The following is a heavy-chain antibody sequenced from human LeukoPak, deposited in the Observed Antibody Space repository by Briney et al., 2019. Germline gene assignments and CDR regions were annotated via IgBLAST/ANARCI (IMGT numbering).Heavy chain of an antibody. Sequence: ASVKVSCTGSGYTFTGYYMHWVRHAPGQGLEWMGWINPNSGGTNYAQKFQGRVTMTRDTSISTAYMELSRLRSDDTAVYYCARAIVGAPIDYWGQGTLVTVSS. CDR1: GYTFTGYY. CDR2: INPNSGGT. J-gene: IGHJ4*02. V-gene: IGHV1-2*02. CDR3: ARAIVGAPIDY. D-gene: IGHD1-26*01.